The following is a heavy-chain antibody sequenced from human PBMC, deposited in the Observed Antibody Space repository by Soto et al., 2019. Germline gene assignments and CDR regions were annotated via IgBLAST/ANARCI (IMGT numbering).Heavy chain of an antibody. D-gene: IGHD2-15*01. CDR3: AKLGYCSGGTCYLDYYNGLDV. V-gene: IGHV3-23*01. J-gene: IGHJ6*02. Sequence: DVQLLESGGGLVQPGGSLRLSCAASGFTFNSFAMTWVRQAPGKGLEWVSAIGASGYNTFYADSVKGRFTISRDNSGDTLFLQMNRLSAEDTALYYCAKLGYCSGGTCYLDYYNGLDVWGQGTTVTVSS. CDR2: IGASGYNT. CDR1: GFTFNSFA.